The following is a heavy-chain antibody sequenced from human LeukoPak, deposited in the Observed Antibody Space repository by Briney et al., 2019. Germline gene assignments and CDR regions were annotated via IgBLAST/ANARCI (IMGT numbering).Heavy chain of an antibody. D-gene: IGHD3-22*01. J-gene: IGHJ6*03. V-gene: IGHV4-59*01. CDR1: GGSISSYY. CDR3: ARDSSGYSNYYYYYYMDV. CDR2: IHYSGST. Sequence: SETLSLTCTVSGGSISSYYWSWIRQPPGKGLEWIGYIHYSGSTNYNPSLKSRVTISVDTTSNQCSLKLGSVTAADTAVYYCARDSSGYSNYYYYYYMDVWGKGTTVTVSS.